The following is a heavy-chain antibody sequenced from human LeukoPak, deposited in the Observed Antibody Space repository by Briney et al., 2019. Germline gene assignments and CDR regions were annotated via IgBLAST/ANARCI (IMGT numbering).Heavy chain of an antibody. Sequence: SETLSLTCTVSGDSISSYYWSWIRQPAGKGLEWIGRIYTSGSTNYNPSLKSRVTMSVDTSKNQFSLKLSSVTAADTAVYYCARNRGSTVITDHYYYYYMDVWGKGTTVTVSS. D-gene: IGHD4-11*01. V-gene: IGHV4-4*07. CDR2: IYTSGST. CDR1: GDSISSYY. J-gene: IGHJ6*03. CDR3: ARNRGSTVITDHYYYYYMDV.